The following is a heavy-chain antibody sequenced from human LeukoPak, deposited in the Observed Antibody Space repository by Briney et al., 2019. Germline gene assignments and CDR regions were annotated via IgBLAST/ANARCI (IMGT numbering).Heavy chain of an antibody. J-gene: IGHJ4*02. D-gene: IGHD3-16*01. CDR1: GGSIGSHY. CDR2: IYYSGST. V-gene: IGHV4-59*11. CDR3: ARGGPHPPKFDY. Sequence: SETLSLTCTVSGGSIGSHYWSWIRQPPGKGLEWIGYIYYSGSTNYNPSLKSRVTISVDTSKNQFSLKLSSVTAADTAVYYCARGGPHPPKFDYWGQGTLVSVSS.